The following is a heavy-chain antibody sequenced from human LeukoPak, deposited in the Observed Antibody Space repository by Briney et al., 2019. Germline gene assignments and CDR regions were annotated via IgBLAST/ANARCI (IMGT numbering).Heavy chain of an antibody. CDR2: ISYDGSNK. Sequence: GGSLRLPCAASGFTFSSYAMHWVRQAPGKGLEWVAVISYDGSNKYYADSVKGRFTISRDNSKNTLYLQMNSLRPEDTAVYYCARDLGGDDGSFDYWGQGTLVTVSS. CDR1: GFTFSSYA. V-gene: IGHV3-30*04. CDR3: ARDLGGDDGSFDY. D-gene: IGHD2-21*02. J-gene: IGHJ4*02.